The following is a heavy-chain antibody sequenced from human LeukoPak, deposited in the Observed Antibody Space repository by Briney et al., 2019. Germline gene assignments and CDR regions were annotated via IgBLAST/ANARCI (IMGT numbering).Heavy chain of an antibody. CDR2: IYYSGST. J-gene: IGHJ4*02. V-gene: IGHV4-30-4*08. CDR3: ARASGSNDAVDY. Sequence: KASETLSLTCSVSGASISSGDYYWSWIRQPPGKGLEWIGYIYYSGSTYYNPSLKSRVTISVDTSKNQFSLKLSSVTAADTAVYYCARASGSNDAVDYWGQGTLVTVSS. CDR1: GASISSGDYY. D-gene: IGHD1-26*01.